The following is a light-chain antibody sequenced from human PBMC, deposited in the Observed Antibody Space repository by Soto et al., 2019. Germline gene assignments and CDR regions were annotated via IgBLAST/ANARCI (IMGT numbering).Light chain of an antibody. CDR3: QSYDSSLSGWL. V-gene: IGLV1-40*01. J-gene: IGLJ3*02. CDR2: GDS. Sequence: QSVLTQPPSVSGAPGQRVTISCTGSSSNIGAGYNVHWYQQVPGTAPKLLIYGDSNRPSGVPDRFSGSKSGTSASLAITGLQAEDEAEHYCQSYDSSLSGWLFGGGTKLTVL. CDR1: SSNIGAGYN.